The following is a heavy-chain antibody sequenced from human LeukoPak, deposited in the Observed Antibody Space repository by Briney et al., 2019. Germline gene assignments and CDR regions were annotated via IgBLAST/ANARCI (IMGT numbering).Heavy chain of an antibody. J-gene: IGHJ4*02. CDR1: GFTFSSYG. D-gene: IGHD2-21*01. Sequence: GGSLRLSCAASGFTFSSYGMHWARQAPGKGLEWVAFIRYDGSNKYYADSVKGRFTISRDNSKNTLYLQMNSLRAEDTAVYYCAKDDLAYCGGDCYSNTDYWGQGTLVTVSS. CDR3: AKDDLAYCGGDCYSNTDY. CDR2: IRYDGSNK. V-gene: IGHV3-30*02.